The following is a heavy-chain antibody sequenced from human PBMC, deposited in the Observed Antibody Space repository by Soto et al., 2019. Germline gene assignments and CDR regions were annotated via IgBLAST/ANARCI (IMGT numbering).Heavy chain of an antibody. Sequence: QVQLQQWGAGLLKPSETLSLTCAVYGGSFSGYYWSCIRQPPGKGLEWIGEINHSGSTNYNPSLKSRVTISVDTSKNQFSLKLSSVTAADTAVYYCARDDLLPSTWFDPWGQGTLVTVSS. CDR3: ARDDLLPSTWFDP. V-gene: IGHV4-34*01. D-gene: IGHD3-16*01. CDR1: GGSFSGYY. J-gene: IGHJ5*02. CDR2: INHSGST.